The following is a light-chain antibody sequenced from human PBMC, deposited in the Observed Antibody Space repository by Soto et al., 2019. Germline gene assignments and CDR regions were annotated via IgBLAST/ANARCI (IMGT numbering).Light chain of an antibody. J-gene: IGLJ1*01. V-gene: IGLV3-21*02. CDR2: DDS. CDR1: NIGGKS. CDR3: QVWHSSSDHFV. Sequence: SYELTQPPSVSVAPGQTARITCGENNIGGKSVHWYQQKPGQAPVLVVHDDSDRPSGIPERFSGSNSGNTATLTISRVEAGDEADYYCQVWHSSSDHFVFGTGTKLIVL.